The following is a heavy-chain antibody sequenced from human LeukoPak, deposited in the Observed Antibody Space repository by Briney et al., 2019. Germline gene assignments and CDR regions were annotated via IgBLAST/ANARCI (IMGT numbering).Heavy chain of an antibody. CDR3: ARDRDGYDNFDS. D-gene: IGHD5-24*01. CDR1: GFTVSSNY. CDR2: IYSGGST. J-gene: IGHJ4*02. Sequence: GGSLRLSCAASGFTVSSNYMSWVRQAPGKGLEWVSVIYSGGSTYYADSVKGRFTISRDNSKNTLYLQMYSLRVEDTAVYYCARDRDGYDNFDSWGQGTLVTVSS. V-gene: IGHV3-53*01.